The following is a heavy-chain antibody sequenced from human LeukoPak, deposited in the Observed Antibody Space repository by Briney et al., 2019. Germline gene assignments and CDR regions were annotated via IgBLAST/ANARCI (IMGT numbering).Heavy chain of an antibody. J-gene: IGHJ4*02. CDR1: GYTFTGYY. CDR2: INPNSGGT. V-gene: IGHV1-2*02. D-gene: IGHD6-13*01. CDR3: AKTARIAAAGIHYYFDY. Sequence: ASVKVSCKASGYTFTGYYMHWVRQAPGQGLEWMGWINPNSGGTNYAQKFQGRVTVTRDTSISTVYMELSRLRSDDTAVYYCAKTARIAAAGIHYYFDYWGQGTLVTVSS.